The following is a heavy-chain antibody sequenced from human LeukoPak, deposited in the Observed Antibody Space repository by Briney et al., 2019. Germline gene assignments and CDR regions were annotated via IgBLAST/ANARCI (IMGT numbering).Heavy chain of an antibody. Sequence: PGGSLRLSCAVSGITFSAYAMTWVRQAPGKGLEWVSFISGGGDTTYFADSVKGRFTISRDNSKITLYLQMNSLRAEDTAVYYCAKAWNFWGQGTLVTVSS. CDR1: GITFSAYA. V-gene: IGHV3-23*01. CDR2: ISGGGDTT. J-gene: IGHJ4*02. CDR3: AKAWNF. D-gene: IGHD1-1*01.